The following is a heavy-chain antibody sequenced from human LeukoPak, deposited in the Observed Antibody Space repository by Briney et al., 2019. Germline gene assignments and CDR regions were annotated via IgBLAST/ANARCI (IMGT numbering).Heavy chain of an antibody. V-gene: IGHV4-30-2*01. Sequence: PSETLSLTCTVSGGSISSGGYYWSWIRQPPGKGLEWIGYIYHSGSTYYNPSLKSRVTISVDRSKNQFSLKLSSVTAADTAVYYCARDSGSEMATPPGFDYWGQGTLVTVSS. D-gene: IGHD5-24*01. CDR1: GGSISSGGYY. J-gene: IGHJ4*02. CDR3: ARDSGSEMATPPGFDY. CDR2: IYHSGST.